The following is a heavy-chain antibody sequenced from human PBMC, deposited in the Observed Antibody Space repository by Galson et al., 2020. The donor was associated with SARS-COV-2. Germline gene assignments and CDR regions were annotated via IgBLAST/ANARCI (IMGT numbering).Heavy chain of an antibody. CDR3: ARVWERGFSYGNWFDP. J-gene: IGHJ5*02. V-gene: IGHV1-8*01. D-gene: IGHD5-18*01. CDR1: GYTFTNYD. Sequence: ASVNVSCNASGYTFTNYDINWVRQATGQGLEWMRWMNPKRGNTGYVQKFQGRVTMTRSTSIDTAYMELSSLTSDDTAVYYCARVWERGFSYGNWFDPWGQGTLVTVSS. CDR2: MNPKRGNT.